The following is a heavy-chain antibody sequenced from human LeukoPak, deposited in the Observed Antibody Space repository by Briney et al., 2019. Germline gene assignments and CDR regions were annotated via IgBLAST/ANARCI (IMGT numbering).Heavy chain of an antibody. CDR3: AKVRGGDGYYYYMDV. CDR2: IRYDGSNK. V-gene: IGHV3-30*02. J-gene: IGHJ6*03. Sequence: PGGSLRLSCAAAGFTFSSYGMHWVRQAPGKGLEWVAFIRYDGSNKYYADSVKGRFTISRDNSKNTLYLQMNSLRAEDTAVYYCAKVRGGDGYYYYMDVWGKGTTVTVSS. D-gene: IGHD2-21*01. CDR1: GFTFSSYG.